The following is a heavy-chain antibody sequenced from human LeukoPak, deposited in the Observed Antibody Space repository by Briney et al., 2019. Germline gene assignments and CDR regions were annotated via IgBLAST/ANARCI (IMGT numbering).Heavy chain of an antibody. Sequence: GGSLRLSCAASGFTFSSYGMHWVRQAPGKGLEWVAFIRYDGSNKYYADSVKGRFTISRDNSKNTLYLQMNSLRAEDTAVYYCARGLGSPVPTWFDPWGQGTLVTVSS. CDR2: IRYDGSNK. CDR1: GFTFSSYG. CDR3: ARGLGSPVPTWFDP. D-gene: IGHD3-16*01. J-gene: IGHJ5*02. V-gene: IGHV3-30*02.